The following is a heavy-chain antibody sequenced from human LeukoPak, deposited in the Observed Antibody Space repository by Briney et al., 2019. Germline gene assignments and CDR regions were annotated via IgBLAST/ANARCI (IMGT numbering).Heavy chain of an antibody. V-gene: IGHV4-59*08. CDR3: ARGGYSGSYWVDY. D-gene: IGHD1-26*01. CDR1: GDSISSYY. Sequence: TSETLSLTCTVSGDSISSYYWSWIRQPPGKGLEWIGYIYYSGSTNYNPSLKSRVTISVDTSKNQFSLKLSSVTAADTAVYYCARGGYSGSYWVDYWGQGTLVTVSS. CDR2: IYYSGST. J-gene: IGHJ4*02.